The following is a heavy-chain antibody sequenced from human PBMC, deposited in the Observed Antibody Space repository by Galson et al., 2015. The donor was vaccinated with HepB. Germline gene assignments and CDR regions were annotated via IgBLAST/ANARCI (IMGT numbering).Heavy chain of an antibody. CDR3: ARVDYYDSSGYYGWFDP. J-gene: IGHJ5*02. Sequence: SVKVSCKASGGTFSSYAISWVRQAPGQGLEWMGGIIPIFGTANYAQKFQGRVTITADESTSTAYMELSSLRSEDTAVYYCARVDYYDSSGYYGWFDPWGQGTLVTVSS. CDR1: GGTFSSYA. D-gene: IGHD3-22*01. V-gene: IGHV1-69*13. CDR2: IIPIFGTA.